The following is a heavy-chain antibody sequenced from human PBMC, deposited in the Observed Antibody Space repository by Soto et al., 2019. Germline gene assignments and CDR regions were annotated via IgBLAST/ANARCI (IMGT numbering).Heavy chain of an antibody. CDR1: GYTFTGYY. CDR3: SVGEDDAYSNRQTGVVDGLGIGAKALFRSGM. D-gene: IGHD5-12*01. Sequence: ASVKVSCKASGYTFTGYYRHWVRQAPGQGLEWMGWINPNSGGTNYAQKFQDRVTMTADKSTSTVYMDLSSLTSEDTAMYFCSVGEDDAYSNRQTGVVDGLGIGAKALFRSGM. V-gene: IGHV1-2*02. J-gene: IGHJ6*01. CDR2: INPNSGGT.